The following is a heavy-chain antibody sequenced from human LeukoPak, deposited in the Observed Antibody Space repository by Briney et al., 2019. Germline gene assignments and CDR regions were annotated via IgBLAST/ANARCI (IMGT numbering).Heavy chain of an antibody. CDR1: GGSISSYY. D-gene: IGHD6-19*01. CDR3: ARGGSSGWYQRPVLVDY. J-gene: IGHJ4*02. CDR2: IYYSGST. Sequence: SETLSLTCTVSGGSISSYYWSWIRQPPGKGLEWIGYIYYSGSTNYNPSLKSRVTISVDTSKNQFSLKLSSVTAADTAVYYCARGGSSGWYQRPVLVDYWGQGTLVTVSS. V-gene: IGHV4-59*01.